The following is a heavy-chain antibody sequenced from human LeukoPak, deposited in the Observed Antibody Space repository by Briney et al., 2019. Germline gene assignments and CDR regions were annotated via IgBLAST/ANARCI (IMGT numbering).Heavy chain of an antibody. Sequence: AASVKVSCKASGGTFSSYAINWVRQAPGQGLEWMGGIIPMFGTPNNAQKFQGRVTITADESTSTAYMELSSLRSEDTAVYYCATHSGGSYNIYYYYMDVWGKGTTVTISS. V-gene: IGHV1-69*13. D-gene: IGHD2-15*01. CDR2: IIPMFGTP. CDR1: GGTFSSYA. J-gene: IGHJ6*03. CDR3: ATHSGGSYNIYYYYMDV.